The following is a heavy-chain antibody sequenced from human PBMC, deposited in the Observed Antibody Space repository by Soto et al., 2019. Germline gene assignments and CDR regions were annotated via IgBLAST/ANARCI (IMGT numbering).Heavy chain of an antibody. CDR3: ARYSYGAHWYFDL. CDR2: ISSSGSTI. CDR1: GFTFSSYE. J-gene: IGHJ2*01. Sequence: GGSLRLSCAASGFTFSSYEMNWVRQAPGKGLEWVSYISSSGSTIYYADSVKGRFTISRDNAKNSLYLQMNSLRAEDTAVYYCARYSYGAHWYFDLWGRGTLVTVSS. V-gene: IGHV3-48*03. D-gene: IGHD5-18*01.